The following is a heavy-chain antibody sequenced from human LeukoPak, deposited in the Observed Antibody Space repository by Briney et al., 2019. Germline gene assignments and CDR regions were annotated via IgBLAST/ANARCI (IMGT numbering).Heavy chain of an antibody. CDR1: GLTGSHNY. CDR2: INSDGSWT. D-gene: IGHD2-2*01. V-gene: IGHV3-74*01. Sequence: PGGSLRLSCAASGLTGSHNYVSWVRQAPGKGLVWVSHINSDGSWTSYADSVKGRFTISKDNAKNTVYLQMNNLRAEDTAVYYCVSFYETYWGRGTLVTVSS. J-gene: IGHJ4*02. CDR3: VSFYETY.